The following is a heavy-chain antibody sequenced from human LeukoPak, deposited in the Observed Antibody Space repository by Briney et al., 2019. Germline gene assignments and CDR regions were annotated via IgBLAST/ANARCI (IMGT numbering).Heavy chain of an antibody. J-gene: IGHJ3*02. CDR3: ARRYYDILTGYYDAFDM. Sequence: GESLKISCKASGYTFSTFWIGWVRQMPGKGLEWMGIIYPRDSDTRYRPSFQGQVTISADKSISTAYLQWSSLKASDTAMYYCARRYYDILTGYYDAFDMWGQGTMVTVSS. V-gene: IGHV5-51*01. D-gene: IGHD3-9*01. CDR1: GYTFSTFW. CDR2: IYPRDSDT.